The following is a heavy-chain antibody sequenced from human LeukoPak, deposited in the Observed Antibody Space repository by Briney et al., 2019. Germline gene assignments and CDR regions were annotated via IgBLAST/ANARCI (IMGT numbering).Heavy chain of an antibody. J-gene: IGHJ4*02. V-gene: IGHV1-2*02. Sequence: VASVKVSCKASGYTFTGYYMHWVRQAPGQGLEWMGWINPNSGGTNYAQKFQGRVTMTRDTSISTAYMELSRLRSDDTAVYYCARDYPGLSFDWLLRLDRRGGAGRDVEDYWGQGTLVTVSS. CDR3: ARDYPGLSFDWLLRLDRRGGAGRDVEDY. D-gene: IGHD3-9*01. CDR2: INPNSGGT. CDR1: GYTFTGYY.